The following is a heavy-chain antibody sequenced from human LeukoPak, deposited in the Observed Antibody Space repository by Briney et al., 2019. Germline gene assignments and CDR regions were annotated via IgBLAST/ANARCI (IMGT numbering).Heavy chain of an antibody. Sequence: GGSLRLSCAASGFTFSTYSMNWVRQAPGKGLECVANIKQDGSEKYYVDSVKGRFTISRDNAKNSLYLQMNSLRAEDTAVYYCARDCGYSYAGDAFDIWGQGTMVTVSS. CDR3: ARDCGYSYAGDAFDI. CDR2: IKQDGSEK. J-gene: IGHJ3*02. CDR1: GFTFSTYS. V-gene: IGHV3-7*01. D-gene: IGHD5-18*01.